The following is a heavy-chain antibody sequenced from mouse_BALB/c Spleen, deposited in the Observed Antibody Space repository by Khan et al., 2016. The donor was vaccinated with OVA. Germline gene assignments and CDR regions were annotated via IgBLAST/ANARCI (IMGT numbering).Heavy chain of an antibody. D-gene: IGHD1-3*01. CDR1: GFSLSNYG. CDR2: IWAGGST. Sequence: VQLQESGPGLVAPSQTLSITCTVSGFSLSNYGIHWVRQSPGKGLEWLGVIWAGGSTNHNSALMSRLSISKDNSKSQVFLKMNSLQTDDTAMYCCARAFYNGAWFGYWGQGTLVTVSA. J-gene: IGHJ3*02. V-gene: IGHV2-9*02. CDR3: ARAFYNGAWFGY.